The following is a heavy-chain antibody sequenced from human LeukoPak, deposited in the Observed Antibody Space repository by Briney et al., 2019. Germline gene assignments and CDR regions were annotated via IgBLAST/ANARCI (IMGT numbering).Heavy chain of an antibody. D-gene: IGHD1-26*01. V-gene: IGHV4-59*08. CDR2: IYYRGVT. CDR1: GGSMSNNY. Sequence: SVTLSLTCTVSGGSMSNNYWSWIRQPPGEGLEWIGYIYYRGVTNYNPSLKSRVTISIDTSKNQFSLRLSSVTAADTAVYYCARRDGNNDASDIWGQGTMVTVSS. CDR3: ARRDGNNDASDI. J-gene: IGHJ3*02.